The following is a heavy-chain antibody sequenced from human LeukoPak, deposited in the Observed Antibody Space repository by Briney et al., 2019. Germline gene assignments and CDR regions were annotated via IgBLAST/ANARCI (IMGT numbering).Heavy chain of an antibody. V-gene: IGHV3-30*01. D-gene: IGHD5-12*01. CDR1: GFTFSSYA. CDR3: ARDESSGYDSYFDY. Sequence: PGGSLRLSCAASGFTFSSYAMHWVRQAPGKGLEWVAVISYDGSNKYYADSVKGRFTISRDNSKSTLYLQMNSLRAEDTAVYYCARDESSGYDSYFDYWGQGTLVTVSS. J-gene: IGHJ4*02. CDR2: ISYDGSNK.